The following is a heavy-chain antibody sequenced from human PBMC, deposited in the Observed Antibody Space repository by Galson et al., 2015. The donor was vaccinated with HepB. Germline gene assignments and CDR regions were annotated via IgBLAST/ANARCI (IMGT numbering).Heavy chain of an antibody. CDR2: ISNDGIVT. CDR1: GFTFSNFW. Sequence: SLRLSCAASGFTFSNFWMHWVRQAPGKGLAWVSRISNDGIVTSSTDSVKGRFYISRDNAKNTLYMQMNSLRAEDTAVYYCARLLCTESFCYGPSDYWGQGVLVTVSS. D-gene: IGHD2-2*01. CDR3: ARLLCTESFCYGPSDY. V-gene: IGHV3-74*01. J-gene: IGHJ4*02.